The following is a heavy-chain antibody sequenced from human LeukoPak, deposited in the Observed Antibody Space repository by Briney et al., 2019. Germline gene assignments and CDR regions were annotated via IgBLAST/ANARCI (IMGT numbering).Heavy chain of an antibody. CDR3: AKDSPKREWELLWAY. CDR2: ISGSGGST. J-gene: IGHJ4*02. V-gene: IGHV3-23*01. Sequence: PGGSLRFSCAASGFTFSSYAMSWVRQAPGKGLEWVSAISGSGGSTYYADSVKGRFTISRDNSKNTLYLQMNSLRAEDTAVYYCAKDSPKREWELLWAYWGQGTLVTVSS. CDR1: GFTFSSYA. D-gene: IGHD1-26*01.